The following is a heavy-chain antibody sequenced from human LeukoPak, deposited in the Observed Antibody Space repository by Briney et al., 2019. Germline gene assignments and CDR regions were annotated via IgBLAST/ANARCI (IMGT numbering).Heavy chain of an antibody. CDR1: GFTFSDYG. CDR3: ARDSGRRVQDGDYVA. CDR2: IRYDETTK. J-gene: IGHJ5*02. V-gene: IGHV3-30*02. Sequence: GGSLRLSCAASGFTFSDYGMHWVRQAPGKGLEWVAFIRYDETTKFYADSVEGRFTISRGNSKNTLYLQMNSLRAEDTAVYYCARDSGRRVQDGDYVAWGQGTLVTVSS. D-gene: IGHD4-17*01.